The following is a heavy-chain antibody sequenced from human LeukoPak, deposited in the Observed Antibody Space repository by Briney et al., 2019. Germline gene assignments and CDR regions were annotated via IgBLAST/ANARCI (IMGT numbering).Heavy chain of an antibody. CDR2: IYNIGST. CDR3: ARARLDSSGRFDY. D-gene: IGHD3-22*01. V-gene: IGHV4-59*01. CDR1: GGSISRYY. Sequence: SETLSLTCTVSGGSISRYYWSWIRQPPGKGLEWIGYIYNIGSTDYNPSLKSRVTISKDTSKTQFSLRLSSVTAADTAVYYCARARLDSSGRFDYWGQGTLVTVSS. J-gene: IGHJ4*02.